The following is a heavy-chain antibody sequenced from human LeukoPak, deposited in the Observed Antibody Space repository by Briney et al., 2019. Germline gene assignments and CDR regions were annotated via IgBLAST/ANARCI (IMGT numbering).Heavy chain of an antibody. CDR1: GFTFNNYA. CDR3: ASQTYARFDP. CDR2: IGGSGGST. Sequence: GGSLRLSCAASGFTFNNYAMSWVRQAPGKGLEWVSGIGGSGGSTYYADSVKGRFTISRDNARNALFLQMNSLRVEDTAVYYCASQTYARFDPWGQGTLVTVSS. V-gene: IGHV3-23*01. D-gene: IGHD3-16*01. J-gene: IGHJ5*02.